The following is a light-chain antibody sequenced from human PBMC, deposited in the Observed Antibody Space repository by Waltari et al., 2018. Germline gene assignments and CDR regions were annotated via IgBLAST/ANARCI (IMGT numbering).Light chain of an antibody. J-gene: IGKJ1*01. CDR3: QQGSGYPRT. CDR1: QGISNS. Sequence: IQMSQSPSSLSASVGDRVTITCRASQGISNSLNWYQQKPGKAPTLLISYANILESGVPSRFSGSGSGTEFTLTISSLQPEDFATYFCQQGSGYPRTFGLGTKVEIK. V-gene: IGKV1-13*02. CDR2: YAN.